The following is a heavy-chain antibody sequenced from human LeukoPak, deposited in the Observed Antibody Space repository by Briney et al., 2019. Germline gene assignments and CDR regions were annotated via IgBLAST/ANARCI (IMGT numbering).Heavy chain of an antibody. CDR1: GFTFSRDS. Sequence: AGSLSLSCVASGFTFSRDSMNWVRQPPGKGLEWVSYIDNTSGYIYYADSVKGRFTISRDNDTTSLYLQMNNMSAEDTAVYYCARDTSGSYSITYFDSWGQGALVTVSS. V-gene: IGHV3-21*01. CDR3: ARDTSGSYSITYFDS. D-gene: IGHD3-10*01. CDR2: IDNTSGYI. J-gene: IGHJ4*02.